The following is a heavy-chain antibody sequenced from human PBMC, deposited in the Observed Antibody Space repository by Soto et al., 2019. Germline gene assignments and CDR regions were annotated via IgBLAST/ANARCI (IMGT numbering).Heavy chain of an antibody. Sequence: QITLKESGPTLVKPTQTLTLTCTFSGFSLRTSGVGVGWIRQPPGKALEWLALIYWDDDKRYSPSLRSRLTITKDTSKNQVVLTMTNMDPVDTATYYCAHRLTLNSDWNYGRFDYWGQGTLVTVSS. CDR1: GFSLRTSGVG. D-gene: IGHD1-7*01. CDR2: IYWDDDK. V-gene: IGHV2-5*02. CDR3: AHRLTLNSDWNYGRFDY. J-gene: IGHJ4*02.